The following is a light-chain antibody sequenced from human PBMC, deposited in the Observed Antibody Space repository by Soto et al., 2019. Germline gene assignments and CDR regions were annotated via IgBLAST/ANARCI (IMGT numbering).Light chain of an antibody. CDR2: SNS. CDR3: QSYDGSLSARV. CDR1: SSDIGAGYT. J-gene: IGLJ2*01. V-gene: IGLV1-40*01. Sequence: QSALTQPPSVSGAPGQRVAISCTGSSSDIGAGYTVHWYQQLPGTAPKLLIYSNSNRPSGVPDRFSGSKSGTSASLAITGLQAEDEADYYCQSYDGSLSARVFGGGTKLTVL.